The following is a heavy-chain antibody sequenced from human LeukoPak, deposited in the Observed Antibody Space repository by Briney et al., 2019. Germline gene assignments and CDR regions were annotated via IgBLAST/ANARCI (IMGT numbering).Heavy chain of an antibody. V-gene: IGHV3-9*01. CDR3: AKDTGYQAKYFQH. Sequence: GGSLRLLCAASGFTFDDYAMHGVRQAPGKGREWVSGVSWNSGSIGYADSVKGRFTISRDNAKNPLYLQMNSLRAEDTALYYCAKDTGYQAKYFQHWGQGTLVTVSS. J-gene: IGHJ1*01. CDR2: VSWNSGSI. CDR1: GFTFDDYA. D-gene: IGHD2-2*01.